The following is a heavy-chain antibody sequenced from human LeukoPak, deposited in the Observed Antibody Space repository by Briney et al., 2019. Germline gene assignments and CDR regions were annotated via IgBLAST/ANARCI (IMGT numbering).Heavy chain of an antibody. CDR1: GYTFTSYY. CDR3: ARDLVDWNLDY. Sequence: ASVKVSCTASGYTFTSYYMHRVRQSPGQGLEWMGIINPSGGSTSYAQKFQRRVTMTRYTSTSTVYMELSSLRSEDTAVYYCARDLVDWNLDYWGQGTLVTVSS. J-gene: IGHJ4*02. D-gene: IGHD1-1*01. CDR2: INPSGGST. V-gene: IGHV1-46*01.